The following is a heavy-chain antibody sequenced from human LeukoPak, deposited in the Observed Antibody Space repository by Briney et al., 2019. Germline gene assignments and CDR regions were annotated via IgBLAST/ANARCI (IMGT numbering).Heavy chain of an antibody. V-gene: IGHV3-53*01. CDR2: IYSGGST. Sequence: PGGSLRLSCAASGFTVSSNYMGWVRQAPGKGLEWVSVIYSGGSTYYADSVKGRFTISRDNSKNTLYLQMNSLRAEDTAVYYCAKDGGGFYYYYGMDVWGQGTTVTVSS. CDR3: AKDGGGFYYYYGMDV. J-gene: IGHJ6*02. CDR1: GFTVSSNY.